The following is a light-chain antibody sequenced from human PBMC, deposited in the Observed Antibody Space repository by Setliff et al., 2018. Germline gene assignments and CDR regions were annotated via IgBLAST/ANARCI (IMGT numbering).Light chain of an antibody. CDR3: SSYAGNYIYV. CDR2: DVS. V-gene: IGLV2-14*01. CDR1: SYDIGNFNY. J-gene: IGLJ1*01. Sequence: QSALAQPASVSGSPGQSITISCTGTSYDIGNFNYVSWYQHHPGSAPKLILYDVSSRPSGVSNRFSGSKSGNTASLTVSGLQAEDEADYYCSSYAGNYIYVFGTGTKV.